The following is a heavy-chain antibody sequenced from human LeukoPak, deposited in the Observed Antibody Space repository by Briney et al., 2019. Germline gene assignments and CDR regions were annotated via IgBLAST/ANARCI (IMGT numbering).Heavy chain of an antibody. J-gene: IGHJ4*02. CDR3: IRGSGDY. CDR1: GFTFGDYA. Sequence: PGGSLRLSCTASGFTFGDYAMSWVGQAPGKGLEWVGFIRSKAYGGTTEYAASVKGRFSISRDDSKTIAYLQMNSLQTEDTAVYYCIRGSGDYWGQGTLVTVSS. CDR2: IRSKAYGGTT. V-gene: IGHV3-49*04.